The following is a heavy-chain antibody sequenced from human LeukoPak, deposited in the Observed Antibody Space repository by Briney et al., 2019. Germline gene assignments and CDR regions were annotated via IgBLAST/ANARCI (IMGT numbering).Heavy chain of an antibody. CDR1: GFTFSSYA. CDR2: ISGSGGST. CDR3: AKDRITMIVVALYYFDY. V-gene: IGHV3-23*01. J-gene: IGHJ4*02. D-gene: IGHD3-22*01. Sequence: GGSLRLSCAASGFTFSSYAMNWVRQAPGKGLEWVSAISGSGGSTYYADSVKGRFTISRDNSKNTLYLQMNSLRAEDTAVYYCAKDRITMIVVALYYFDYWGKGTLVTVSS.